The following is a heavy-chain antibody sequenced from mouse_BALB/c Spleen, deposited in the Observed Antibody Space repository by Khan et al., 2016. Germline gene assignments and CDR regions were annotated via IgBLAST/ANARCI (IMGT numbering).Heavy chain of an antibody. Sequence: VQLQQSGAELVKPGASVKLSCTASGFSIQDTYIHWVRQRPEQGLDWIGRIDPPNDNTKYDPKFQGKVTITADTSSNTAYLQLNSLTYEDTAVYYCARMYYGDYWGQGTTLTVSS. V-gene: IGHV14-3*02. D-gene: IGHD1-1*01. CDR1: GFSIQDTY. CDR2: IDPPNDNT. J-gene: IGHJ2*01. CDR3: ARMYYGDY.